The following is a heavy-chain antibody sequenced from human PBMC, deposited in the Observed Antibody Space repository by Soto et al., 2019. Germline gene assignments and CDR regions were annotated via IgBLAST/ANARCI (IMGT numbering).Heavy chain of an antibody. Sequence: ETLRLSCAASGFTFSSYAMSWVRQAPGKGLEWVSAISGSGGSTYYADSVKGRFTISRDNSKNTLYLQMNSLRAEDTAVYYCAKAGGDSSGYYDFDYWGQGTPVTVSS. V-gene: IGHV3-23*01. CDR1: GFTFSSYA. CDR2: ISGSGGST. CDR3: AKAGGDSSGYYDFDY. J-gene: IGHJ4*02. D-gene: IGHD3-22*01.